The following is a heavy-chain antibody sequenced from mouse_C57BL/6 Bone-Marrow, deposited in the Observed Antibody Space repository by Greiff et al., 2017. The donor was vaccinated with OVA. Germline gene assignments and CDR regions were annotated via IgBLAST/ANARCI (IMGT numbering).Heavy chain of an antibody. CDR2: ISGGGGNT. D-gene: IGHD6-1*01. CDR1: GFTFSSYT. Sequence: EVQVVESGGGLVKPGGSLKLSCAASGFTFSSYTMSWVRQTPVKRLEWVATISGGGGNTYYPDSVKGRFTISRDNAKKTLYLQMSSLRSEDTALYYCARTSPFDYWGQGTTLTVSS. J-gene: IGHJ2*01. V-gene: IGHV5-9*01. CDR3: ARTSPFDY.